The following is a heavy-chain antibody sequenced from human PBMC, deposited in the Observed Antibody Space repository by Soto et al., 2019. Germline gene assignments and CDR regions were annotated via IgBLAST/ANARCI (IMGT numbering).Heavy chain of an antibody. V-gene: IGHV3-13*01. CDR2: IATAGDT. Sequence: EVQLVESGGVLVQTVGSLRRSCAAAGFTFSRYDMHWVLQVKGKGLYWLSTIATAGDTYYPGSVKGRFTIYRENAKNYLYLQIISLRAWDTAVYYCARDSDLDHWGKGPLVTVSS. J-gene: IGHJ4*02. CDR1: GFTFSRYD. CDR3: ARDSDLDH. D-gene: IGHD6-25*01.